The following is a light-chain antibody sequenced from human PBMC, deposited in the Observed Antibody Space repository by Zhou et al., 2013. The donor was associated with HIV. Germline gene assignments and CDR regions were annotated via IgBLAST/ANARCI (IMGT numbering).Light chain of an antibody. J-gene: IGKJ1*01. CDR2: AAS. V-gene: IGKV1-NL1*01. CDR1: QGISSW. Sequence: DIQMTQSPSTLSASVGDRVTITCRASQGISSWLAWYQQKPGKAPKLLLYAASSLESGVPSRFSSRGSGTHYTLTISSLQPEDFATYYCQQYYTTPRTFGQGTKVEI. CDR3: QQYYTTPRT.